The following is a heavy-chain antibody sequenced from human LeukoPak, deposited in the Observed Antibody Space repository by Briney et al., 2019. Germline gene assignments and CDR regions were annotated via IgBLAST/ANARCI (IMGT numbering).Heavy chain of an antibody. Sequence: ASVKVSCKTSGYPFSSYDINWVRQATGQGLEWMGWMNPNSANTGYAQNFQGRVTMTRNTSISTAYMELSSLRPEDTAVYYCARDLKVTTRYYYYGMDVWGQGTTVTVSS. CDR3: ARDLKVTTRYYYYGMDV. CDR2: MNPNSANT. CDR1: GYPFSSYD. J-gene: IGHJ6*02. V-gene: IGHV1-8*02. D-gene: IGHD4-17*01.